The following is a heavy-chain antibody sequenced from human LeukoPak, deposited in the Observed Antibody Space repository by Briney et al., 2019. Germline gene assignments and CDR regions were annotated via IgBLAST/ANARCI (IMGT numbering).Heavy chain of an antibody. J-gene: IGHJ4*02. CDR1: GYTFTGYY. CDR3: ARDGRGYCSSTSCAIDY. V-gene: IGHV1-18*04. CDR2: ISAYNGNT. Sequence: ASVKVSCKASGYTFTGYYMHWVRQAPGQGLEWMGWISAYNGNTNYAQKLQGRVTMTTDTSTSTAYMELRSLRSDDTAVHYCARDGRGYCSSTSCAIDYWGQGTLVTVSS. D-gene: IGHD2-2*01.